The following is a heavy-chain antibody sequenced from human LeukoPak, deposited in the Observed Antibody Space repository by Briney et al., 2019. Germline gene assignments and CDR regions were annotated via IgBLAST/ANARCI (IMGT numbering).Heavy chain of an antibody. J-gene: IGHJ4*02. D-gene: IGHD6-19*01. CDR3: AREIIEVPGTFDY. CDR2: IYHSGST. CDR1: GYSISSGYY. Sequence: ESSETLSLTCAVSGYSISSGYYWGWIRQPPGTGLEWIGNIYHSGSTYYNPSRKSRVTISVDPSKNQFSLKVSSVTAEDTAVYYCAREIIEVPGTFDYWGRGTLVTVSS. V-gene: IGHV4-38-2*02.